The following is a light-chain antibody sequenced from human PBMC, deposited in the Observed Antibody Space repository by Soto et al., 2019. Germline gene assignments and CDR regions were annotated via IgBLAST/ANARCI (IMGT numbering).Light chain of an antibody. CDR3: SSYTSSKLGVV. CDR1: SSDVGGYNY. J-gene: IGLJ2*01. V-gene: IGLV2-14*01. Sequence: QSALTQPASVSGSPGQSITISCTGTSSDVGGYNYVSWYQQHPGKAPKLMIYDVSNRPSGVSNRFSGSKSGNTASLTISGLQAEDEADYYCSSYTSSKLGVVVGGGTQLTVL. CDR2: DVS.